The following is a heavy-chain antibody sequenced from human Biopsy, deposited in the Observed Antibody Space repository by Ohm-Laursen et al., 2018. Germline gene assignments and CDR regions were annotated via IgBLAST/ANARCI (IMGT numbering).Heavy chain of an antibody. Sequence: SSVKVSCKASGYTFTSYYIHWVRQAPGQGLEWMGGRIPYFNTIYYARNFQDRAVITADRSARTTDMQLSGLRPDDTAVYYCVGGQRGPPIGVTVPGDAFDLWGPGTMVTVSP. V-gene: IGHV1-69*01. J-gene: IGHJ3*01. CDR1: GYTFTSYY. CDR2: RIPYFNTI. D-gene: IGHD2/OR15-2a*01. CDR3: VGGQRGPPIGVTVPGDAFDL.